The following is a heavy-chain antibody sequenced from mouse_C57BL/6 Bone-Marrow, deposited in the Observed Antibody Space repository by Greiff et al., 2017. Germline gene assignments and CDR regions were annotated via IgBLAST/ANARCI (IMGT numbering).Heavy chain of an antibody. D-gene: IGHD2-3*01. V-gene: IGHV1-54*01. CDR1: GYAFTNYL. J-gene: IGHJ2*01. Sequence: VQLQQSGAELVRPGTSVKVSCKASGYAFTNYLIEWVKQRPGQGLEWIGVINPGSGGTNYNEKFKGKATLTADKSSSTAYMQLSSLTSEDSAVYFCASTRLLRLDYWGQGTTLTVSS. CDR3: ASTRLLRLDY. CDR2: INPGSGGT.